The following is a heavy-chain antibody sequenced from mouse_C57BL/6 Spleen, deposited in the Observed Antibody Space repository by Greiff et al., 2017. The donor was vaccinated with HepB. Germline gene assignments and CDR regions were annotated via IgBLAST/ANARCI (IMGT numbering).Heavy chain of an antibody. Sequence: EVQLVESGGGLVKPGGSLKLSCAASGFTFSDYGMHWVRQAPEKGLEWVAYISSGSSTIYYADTVKGRFTISRDNAKNTLFLQMTSLRSEDTAMYYCARTLPTTVVDYWGQGTTLTVSS. J-gene: IGHJ2*01. D-gene: IGHD1-1*01. CDR1: GFTFSDYG. CDR2: ISSGSSTI. V-gene: IGHV5-17*01. CDR3: ARTLPTTVVDY.